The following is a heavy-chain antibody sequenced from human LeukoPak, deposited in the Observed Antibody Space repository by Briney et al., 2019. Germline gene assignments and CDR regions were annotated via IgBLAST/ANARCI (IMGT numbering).Heavy chain of an antibody. CDR2: VSNSGTT. CDR1: GGSISHYY. D-gene: IGHD3-22*01. V-gene: IGHV4-59*08. Sequence: SETLSLTCTVSGGSISHYYWSWIRQSPGKGLEWIGYVSNSGTTNYRPSLRSRVTVSVDTSQNHVSLKLTSMTAADTGLYYCARHHSSAYPFDYWRQGTLVTVSS. CDR3: ARHHSSAYPFDY. J-gene: IGHJ4*02.